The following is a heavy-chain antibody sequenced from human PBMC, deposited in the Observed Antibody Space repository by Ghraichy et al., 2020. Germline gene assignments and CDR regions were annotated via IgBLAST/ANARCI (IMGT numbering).Heavy chain of an antibody. Sequence: GGSLRLSCAASGFTFSAYWMNWVRQAPGKGLEWVANINQDGSETYYVDSVKGRFTISRDNVENSLYLQMNSLRDEDTAVYYCLCGGDYLNWFDSWGQGTLVTVST. D-gene: IGHD2-21*01. CDR1: GFTFSAYW. J-gene: IGHJ5*01. CDR3: LCGGDYLNWFDS. CDR2: INQDGSET. V-gene: IGHV3-7*03.